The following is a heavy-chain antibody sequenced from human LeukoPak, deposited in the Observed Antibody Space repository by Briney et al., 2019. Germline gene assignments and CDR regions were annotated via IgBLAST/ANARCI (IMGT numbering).Heavy chain of an antibody. Sequence: PGGSLRLSCAASGFTFSSYAMHWVRQAPGKGLEWVAVISYDGSNKYYADSVKGRFTISRDNSKNTLYLQMNSLRAEDTAVYYCARDPWIIRRAYGMDVRGQGTTVTVSS. J-gene: IGHJ6*02. CDR2: ISYDGSNK. CDR1: GFTFSSYA. V-gene: IGHV3-30-3*01. D-gene: IGHD3-3*01. CDR3: ARDPWIIRRAYGMDV.